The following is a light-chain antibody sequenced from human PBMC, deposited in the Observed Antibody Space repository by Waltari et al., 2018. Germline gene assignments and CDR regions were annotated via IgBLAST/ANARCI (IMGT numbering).Light chain of an antibody. CDR2: WAS. V-gene: IGKV4-1*01. Sequence: DFVITQSPDSLAVCLCERATINCKSSQSVLYSSANKSYLNWYQQKPGQPPKLLIYWASTRESGVPDRISGAGSGTDFTLTISSLQSEDVAVYYCQQYYSTPLTFGGGTKVEIK. CDR3: QQYYSTPLT. CDR1: QSVLYSSANKSY. J-gene: IGKJ4*01.